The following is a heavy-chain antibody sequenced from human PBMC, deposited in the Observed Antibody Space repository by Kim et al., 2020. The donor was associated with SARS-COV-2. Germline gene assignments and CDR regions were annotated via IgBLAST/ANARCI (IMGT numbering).Heavy chain of an antibody. CDR3: ARGGGESIVVVPAAMSTYFDY. V-gene: IGHV4-34*01. J-gene: IGHJ4*02. Sequence: SETLSLTCAVYGGSFSGYYWSWIRQPPGKGLEWIGEINHSGSTNYNPSLKSRVTISVDTSKNQFSLKLSSVTAADTAVYYCARGGGESIVVVPAAMSTYFDYWGQGTLVTVSS. D-gene: IGHD2-2*01. CDR1: GGSFSGYY. CDR2: INHSGST.